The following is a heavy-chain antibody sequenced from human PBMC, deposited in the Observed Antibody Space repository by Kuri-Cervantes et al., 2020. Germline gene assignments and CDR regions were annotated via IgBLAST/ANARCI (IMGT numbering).Heavy chain of an antibody. Sequence: SETLSLTCAVSGGSIMSSSYYWGWIRQPPGKGLEWIGSIYYSGSTYYNPSLKTRVTISVDTSKSQFSLKLSSVTAADTAVYYCARGITNRDDFWSGSRSHDAFDIWGQGTMVTVSS. J-gene: IGHJ3*02. CDR3: ARGITNRDDFWSGSRSHDAFDI. V-gene: IGHV4-39*07. D-gene: IGHD3-3*01. CDR1: GGSIMSSSYY. CDR2: IYYSGST.